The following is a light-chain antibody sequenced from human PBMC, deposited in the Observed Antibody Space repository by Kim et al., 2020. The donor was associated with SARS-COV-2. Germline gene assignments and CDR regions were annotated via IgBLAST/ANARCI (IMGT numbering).Light chain of an antibody. Sequence: RVTISCTGTRSNIWAVDDVQWYQQLPGTASKLLLFGNTNRPSGVSDRFSGSKSGTAASLAITGLQADDEATYYCQSYDNSMSAYVFGTGTKVTVL. CDR3: QSYDNSMSAYV. CDR2: GNT. J-gene: IGLJ1*01. V-gene: IGLV1-40*01. CDR1: RSNIWAVDD.